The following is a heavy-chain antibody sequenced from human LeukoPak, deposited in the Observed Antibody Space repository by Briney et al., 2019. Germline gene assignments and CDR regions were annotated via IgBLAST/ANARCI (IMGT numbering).Heavy chain of an antibody. V-gene: IGHV1-69*06. CDR2: IIPIFGTA. D-gene: IGHD5-18*01. J-gene: IGHJ3*02. CDR3: ARSRGYSYGYVVDAFDI. Sequence: SVKVSCKASGYTFTSYGISWVRQAPGQGLEWMGGIIPIFGTANYAQKFQGRVTITADKSTSTAYMELSSLRSEDTAVYYCARSRGYSYGYVVDAFDIWGQGTMVTVSS. CDR1: GYTFTSYG.